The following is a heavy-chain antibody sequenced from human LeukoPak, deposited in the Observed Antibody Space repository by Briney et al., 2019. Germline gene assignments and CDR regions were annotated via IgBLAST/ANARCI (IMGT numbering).Heavy chain of an antibody. J-gene: IGHJ6*04. Sequence: GGSLRLSCAASGFTFSSYGMHWVRQAPGKGLEWVAVVWYDGSNKYYADSVKSRFTISRGNSKNTLYLQMNSLRAEDTAVYYCARVTGDYAIMDVWGKGTTVTVSS. CDR3: ARVTGDYAIMDV. CDR2: VWYDGSNK. CDR1: GFTFSSYG. D-gene: IGHD4-17*01. V-gene: IGHV3-33*01.